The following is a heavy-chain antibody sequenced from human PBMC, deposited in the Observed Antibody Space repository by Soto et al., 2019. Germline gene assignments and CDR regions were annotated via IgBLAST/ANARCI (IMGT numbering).Heavy chain of an antibody. D-gene: IGHD3-16*01. CDR1: GYTFINYA. J-gene: IGHJ6*02. Sequence: ASVQVSCKASGYTFINYATHWVRQAPGQRLEWMGWINAGNDNTKYSQTFLGRVTITRDTSTNTAYMGLSSLTSADTAFKYWGRDGGKKKTRGPLQNYYVMDVWGQGPAVPVSS. V-gene: IGHV1-3*01. CDR3: GRDGGKKKTRGPLQNYYVMDV. CDR2: INAGNDNT.